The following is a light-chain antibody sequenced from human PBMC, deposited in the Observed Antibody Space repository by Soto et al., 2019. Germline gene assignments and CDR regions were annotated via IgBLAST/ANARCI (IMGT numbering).Light chain of an antibody. Sequence: QSALTQPASVSGSPGQSITISCTGTSSDDGGYNYVSWYQQHPGKAPKLMIYEVSNRPSGVSNRFAGSKSGNTASLNISGLQAEDEADYYCSSYTSSSTPYVFGTGTKLTVL. J-gene: IGLJ1*01. CDR1: SSDDGGYNY. CDR2: EVS. CDR3: SSYTSSSTPYV. V-gene: IGLV2-14*01.